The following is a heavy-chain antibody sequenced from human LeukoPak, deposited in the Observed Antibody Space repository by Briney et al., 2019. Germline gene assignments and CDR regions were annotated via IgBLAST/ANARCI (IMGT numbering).Heavy chain of an antibody. CDR2: INPNSGDT. CDR1: GYTFTGYY. Sequence: ASVMVSCKASGYTFTGYYIHWVRQAPGQGLEWMGWINPNSGDTNYPQKFQGRVTMTRDTSITTAYMELSRLRSDDTAVYYCARGLRDDAFDIWGQGTMVTVSS. V-gene: IGHV1-2*02. CDR3: ARGLRDDAFDI. D-gene: IGHD5-12*01. J-gene: IGHJ3*02.